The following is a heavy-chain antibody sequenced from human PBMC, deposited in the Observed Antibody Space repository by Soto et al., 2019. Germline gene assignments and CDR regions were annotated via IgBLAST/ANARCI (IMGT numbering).Heavy chain of an antibody. D-gene: IGHD5-18*01. J-gene: IGHJ4*02. CDR3: VRDFEGSYGYGPFDY. CDR2: INQDGGGT. V-gene: IGHV3-7*03. Sequence: GGSLRLSCVASGFTFISSFMGWVRQAPGKGLEWVANINQDGGGTYYVDSVEGRFTISRDNAKDSLYLQMNSLRAEDAAVYYCVRDFEGSYGYGPFDYWGQGTLVTVSS. CDR1: GFTFISSF.